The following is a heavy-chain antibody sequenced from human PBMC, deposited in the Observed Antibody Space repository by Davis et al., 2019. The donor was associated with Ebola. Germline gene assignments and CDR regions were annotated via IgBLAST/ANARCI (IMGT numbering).Heavy chain of an antibody. CDR2: INEGGGD. D-gene: IGHD1-26*01. V-gene: IGHV4-34*01. Sequence: MPSETLSLTCAVYGGSFSGYFWTWVRQPPGRGLEWIGDINEGGGDNYTPSLKSRVTISVDTSKNQFSLKLGAVTAADTAVYFCTRGRGSQYGMDVWGQGTTVTVSS. CDR3: TRGRGSQYGMDV. J-gene: IGHJ6*02. CDR1: GGSFSGYF.